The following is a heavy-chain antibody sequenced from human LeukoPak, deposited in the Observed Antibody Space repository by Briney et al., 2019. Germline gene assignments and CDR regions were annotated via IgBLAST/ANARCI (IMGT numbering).Heavy chain of an antibody. CDR3: ARDFHYFFDY. CDR1: AFTFDNFP. Sequence: GGSLRVSCTASAFTFDNFPMPWVRQAPGKGLDWVALILKDGSNAFYADSVKGRFTVSRDNSGNTLFLQMNSLRAEDTGIYYCARDFHYFFDYCGQGTLVTVSS. CDR2: ILKDGSNA. V-gene: IGHV3-30-3*01. D-gene: IGHD3-10*01. J-gene: IGHJ4*02.